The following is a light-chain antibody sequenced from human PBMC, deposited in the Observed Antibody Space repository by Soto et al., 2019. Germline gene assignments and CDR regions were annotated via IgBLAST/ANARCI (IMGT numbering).Light chain of an antibody. V-gene: IGKV3-11*01. CDR3: QQRRSWPPTIT. CDR2: DAS. CDR1: QSVSTY. Sequence: EIVLTQSPATLSLSPGERATLSCRASQSVSTYLAWYQQRTGQAHRLLIYDASYRATDIPPRFSGSGSGTDFTLTISSLEPEDFAVYYCQQRRSWPPTITFGKGTRLDIK. J-gene: IGKJ5*01.